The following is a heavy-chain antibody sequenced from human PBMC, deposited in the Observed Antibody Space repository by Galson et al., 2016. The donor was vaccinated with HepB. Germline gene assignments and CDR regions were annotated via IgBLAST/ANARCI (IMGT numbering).Heavy chain of an antibody. J-gene: IGHJ4*02. V-gene: IGHV3-15*05. CDR2: IKSKGDGGTT. CDR1: GISFTNAW. D-gene: IGHD3-16*01. CDR3: TTWGSGSLDY. Sequence: SLRLSCAASGISFTNAWMTWVRQSPGKGLEWVGRIKSKGDGGTTDYAAPVKDRFTILRDDSKNTVYVEMKSLKTEDTAVYYCTTWGSGSLDYWGQGALVTVSS.